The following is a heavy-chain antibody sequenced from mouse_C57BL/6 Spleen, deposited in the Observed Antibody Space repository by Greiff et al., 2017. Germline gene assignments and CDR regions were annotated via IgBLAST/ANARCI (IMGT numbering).Heavy chain of an antibody. Sequence: EVQLVESGGDLVKPGGSLKLSCAASGFTFSSYGMSWVRQTPDKRLEWVATISSGGSYTYYPDSVKGRLTISRDNAKNTLYLQMSSLKSEDTAMYYCARPPYDGYLWYFDVWGTGTTVTVSS. V-gene: IGHV5-6*01. CDR1: GFTFSSYG. CDR3: ARPPYDGYLWYFDV. J-gene: IGHJ1*03. CDR2: ISSGGSYT. D-gene: IGHD2-3*01.